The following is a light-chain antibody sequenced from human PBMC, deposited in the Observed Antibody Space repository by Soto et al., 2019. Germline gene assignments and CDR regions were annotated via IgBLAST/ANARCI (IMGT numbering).Light chain of an antibody. CDR2: GAS. CDR3: QQYCNSPIT. V-gene: IGKV3-20*01. J-gene: IGKJ5*01. Sequence: EIVLTQSPGTLSLSPGERATLSCRASQSVSSSYLAWYQRKPSQAPRLLIYGASTRASGFPDRCSGSGSGTDFTLTISRLEPEDFAVYYCQQYCNSPITFGQGTRLEIK. CDR1: QSVSSSY.